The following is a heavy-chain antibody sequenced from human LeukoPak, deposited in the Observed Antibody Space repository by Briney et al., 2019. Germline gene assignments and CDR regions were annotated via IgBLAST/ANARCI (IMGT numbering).Heavy chain of an antibody. D-gene: IGHD6-6*01. CDR1: GGSISSYY. J-gene: IGHJ6*03. CDR2: INHSGST. Sequence: PSETLSLTCTVSGGSISSYYWSWIRQPPGKGLEWIGEINHSGSTNYNPSLKSRVTISVDTSKNQFSLKLSSVTAADTAVYYCARGDLREYSSSSPTWYYYYMDVWGKGTTVTVSS. V-gene: IGHV4-34*01. CDR3: ARGDLREYSSSSPTWYYYYMDV.